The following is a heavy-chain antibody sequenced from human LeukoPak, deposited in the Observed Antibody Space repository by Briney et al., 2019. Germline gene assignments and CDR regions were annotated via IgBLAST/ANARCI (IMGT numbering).Heavy chain of an antibody. CDR1: GFSVSSNY. D-gene: IGHD6-19*01. J-gene: IGHJ3*02. CDR3: ARVRLDSSERCLDAFEN. Sequence: PGGSLRLSCAASGFSVSSNYMSWVRQAPGKGLEWVSSIYSGGSTYYADSVKGRFTISRDNSKNTVYLQMNSLRAEDTAVYYCARVRLDSSERCLDAFENWGQGTMVTVSS. CDR2: IYSGGST. V-gene: IGHV3-53*01.